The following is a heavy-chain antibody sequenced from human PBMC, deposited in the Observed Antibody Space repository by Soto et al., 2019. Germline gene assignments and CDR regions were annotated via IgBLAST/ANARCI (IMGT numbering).Heavy chain of an antibody. CDR3: ARDPGSSWYLFDY. J-gene: IGHJ4*02. CDR2: INPNSGGT. V-gene: IGHV1-2*02. Sequence: ASVKVSCKASGYTFTGYYMHWVLQAPGQGLEWMGWINPNSGGTNYAQKFQGRVTMTRDTSISTAYMELSRLRSDDTAVYYCARDPGSSWYLFDYWGQGTLVTVSS. D-gene: IGHD6-13*01. CDR1: GYTFTGYY.